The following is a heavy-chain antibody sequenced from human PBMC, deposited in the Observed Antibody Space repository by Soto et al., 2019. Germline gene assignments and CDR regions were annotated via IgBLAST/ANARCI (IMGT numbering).Heavy chain of an antibody. Sequence: QVQLVQSGAELRKPGASVKVSCKASGYPFISYGFSWVRQAPGQGLEWLGWISAYNGDTKYEQKFQGRITMTTDTATSPAYMGLRSLKSDDTAVYYCARGVAPAAIPLPVDYWGQGTLVTVSS. J-gene: IGHJ4*02. V-gene: IGHV1-18*01. CDR3: ARGVAPAAIPLPVDY. CDR2: ISAYNGDT. D-gene: IGHD2-2*01. CDR1: GYPFISYG.